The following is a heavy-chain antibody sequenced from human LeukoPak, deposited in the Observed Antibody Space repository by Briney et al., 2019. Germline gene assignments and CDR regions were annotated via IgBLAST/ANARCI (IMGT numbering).Heavy chain of an antibody. CDR3: ARALTAADNY. CDR2: IKRGGSEE. CDR1: GFTISSYW. J-gene: IGHJ4*02. Sequence: PGGSLRLSCAASGFTISSYWTNWVRQAPGKGLEWLANIKRGGSEEYYVDSVKGRFTISRDNTKNSLYLQMNSLRVEDTAVYYCARALTAADNYWGQGTLVTVSS. V-gene: IGHV3-7*04. D-gene: IGHD6-13*01.